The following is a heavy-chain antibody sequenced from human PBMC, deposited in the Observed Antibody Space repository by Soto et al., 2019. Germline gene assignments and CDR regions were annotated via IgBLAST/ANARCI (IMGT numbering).Heavy chain of an antibody. D-gene: IGHD3-22*01. J-gene: IGHJ4*02. CDR3: ARSVEYYYDSSGYYTLFDY. V-gene: IGHV4-39*01. CDR2: IYYSGST. Sequence: PSETLSLTCTVSGGSISSSSYYWGWIRQPPGKGLEWIGSIYYSGSTYYNPSLKSRVTISVDTSKNQFSLKLSSVTAADTAVYYCARSVEYYYDSSGYYTLFDYWGQGTLVTVSS. CDR1: GGSISSSSYY.